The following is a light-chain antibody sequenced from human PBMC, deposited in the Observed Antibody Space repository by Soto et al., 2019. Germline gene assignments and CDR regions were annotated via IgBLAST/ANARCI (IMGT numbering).Light chain of an antibody. CDR1: SSNIGAGYD. CDR2: GNT. CDR3: QSYDSTLSARYV. J-gene: IGLJ1*01. V-gene: IGLV1-40*01. Sequence: QSVLTQPPSVSGAPGQSVTISCTWISSNIGAGYDVHWYQQRPGTAPKLLIFGNTNRPSGVPDRFSGSKSGTSASLAITGLQAEDEGDYYCQSYDSTLSARYVFGTGTKV.